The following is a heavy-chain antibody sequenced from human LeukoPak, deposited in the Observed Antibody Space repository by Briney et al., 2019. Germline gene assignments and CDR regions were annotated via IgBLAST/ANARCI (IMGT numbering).Heavy chain of an antibody. CDR3: ATGDNSSSWTEYFQH. Sequence: GASVKVSCKVSGYTLTELSMHWVRQAPGKGLEWMGGFDPEDGETIYAQKFQGRVTMTEDTSTDTAYMELSSLRSEDTAVYYCATGDNSSSWTEYFQHWGQGTLVSVSS. CDR2: FDPEDGET. J-gene: IGHJ1*01. V-gene: IGHV1-24*01. CDR1: GYTLTELS. D-gene: IGHD6-13*01.